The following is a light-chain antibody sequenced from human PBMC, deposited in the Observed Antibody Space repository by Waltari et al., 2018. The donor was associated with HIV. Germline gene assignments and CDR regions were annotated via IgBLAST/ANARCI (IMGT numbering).Light chain of an antibody. CDR2: AAS. Sequence: DIQMTQSPSSLSTSVGDRVTITCRASQRISSYLNWYKQKPGKAPKLQIYAASSLQSGVPSRFSGSGSGTDFTLPISSLQPEDCATYYCQQSYRPPPITFGQGTRLEIK. V-gene: IGKV1-39*01. CDR1: QRISSY. J-gene: IGKJ5*01. CDR3: QQSYRPPPIT.